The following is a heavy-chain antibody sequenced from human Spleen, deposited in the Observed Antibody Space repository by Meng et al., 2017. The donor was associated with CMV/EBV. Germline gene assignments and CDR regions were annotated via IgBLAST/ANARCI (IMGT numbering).Heavy chain of an antibody. CDR3: AKRVLDY. CDR2: ISGSGGST. Sequence: GESLKISCAASGFTVSSNAMSWVRQAPGKGLGWVSAISGSGGSTYYADSVKGLFTISRDNSKNTLYLQMNSLRAEDTAVYYCAKRVLDYWGQGTLVTVSS. D-gene: IGHD1-1*01. J-gene: IGHJ4*02. V-gene: IGHV3-23*01. CDR1: GFTVSSNA.